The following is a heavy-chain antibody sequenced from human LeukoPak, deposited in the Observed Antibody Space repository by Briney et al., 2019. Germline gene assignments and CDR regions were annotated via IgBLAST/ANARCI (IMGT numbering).Heavy chain of an antibody. J-gene: IGHJ4*02. Sequence: GGSLRLSCAASGFTFSSYGMHWVRQAPGKGLEWVAVIWYDGSNKYYADSVKGRFTISRDNSKDTLYLQMNSLRAEDTAVYYCAKTDSYYDSSGYYFDYWGQGTLVTVSS. V-gene: IGHV3-33*06. CDR3: AKTDSYYDSSGYYFDY. CDR2: IWYDGSNK. CDR1: GFTFSSYG. D-gene: IGHD3-22*01.